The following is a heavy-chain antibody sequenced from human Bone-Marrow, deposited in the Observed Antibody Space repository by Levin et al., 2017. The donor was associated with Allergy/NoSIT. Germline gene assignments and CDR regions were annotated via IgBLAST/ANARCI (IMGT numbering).Heavy chain of an antibody. J-gene: IGHJ4*02. Sequence: SETLSLTCAVYGGSFSGYYWSWIRQPPGKGLEWIGEINHSGSTNYNPSLKSRVTISVDTSKNQFSLKLSSVTAADTAVYYCARARRPYYYGSGSYYKGGYFDYWGQGTLVTVSS. CDR3: ARARRPYYYGSGSYYKGGYFDY. CDR1: GGSFSGYY. V-gene: IGHV4-34*01. D-gene: IGHD3-10*01. CDR2: INHSGST.